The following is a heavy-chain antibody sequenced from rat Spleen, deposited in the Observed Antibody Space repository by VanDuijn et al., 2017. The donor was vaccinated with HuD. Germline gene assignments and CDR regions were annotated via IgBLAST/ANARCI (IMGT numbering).Heavy chain of an antibody. CDR2: ISPSGGST. Sequence: EVQLVESGGGLVQPGRSLKLSCAASGFTFSNYGMHWIRQAPTKGLEWVASISPSGGSTYYRDSVKGRFTISRDNAKSTLYLQMDSLRSEDTATYYCARGGTTEDVMDAWGQGVMVTVSS. CDR3: ARGGTTEDVMDA. J-gene: IGHJ2*01. D-gene: IGHD1-5*01. V-gene: IGHV5-19*01. CDR1: GFTFSNYG.